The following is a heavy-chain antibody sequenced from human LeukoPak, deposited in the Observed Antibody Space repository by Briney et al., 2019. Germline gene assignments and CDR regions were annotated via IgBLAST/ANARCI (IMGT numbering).Heavy chain of an antibody. D-gene: IGHD2-2*01. CDR1: GYTFSSYY. J-gene: IGHJ5*02. V-gene: IGHV1-46*01. CDR2: INPSGGST. Sequence: ASVKVSCKASGYTFSSYYMHWVRQAPGQGLEWMGIINPSGGSTSYAQKFQGRVTMTRDTSTSTVYMGLSSLRSEDTAVYYCARERAYCSSTSCRGKSDRFDPWGQGTLVTVSS. CDR3: ARERAYCSSTSCRGKSDRFDP.